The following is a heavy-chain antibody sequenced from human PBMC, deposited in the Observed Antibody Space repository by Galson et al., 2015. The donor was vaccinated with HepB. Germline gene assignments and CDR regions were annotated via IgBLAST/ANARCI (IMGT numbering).Heavy chain of an antibody. J-gene: IGHJ5*02. D-gene: IGHD2-15*01. Sequence: SVKVSCKASGYTFTCYYMHWVRQAPGQGLEWMGIINPSGGSTSYAQKFQGRVTMTRDTSTSTVYMELSSLRSEDTAVYYCARDGVAYCSGGSCYSEGGFDPWGQGTLVTVSS. V-gene: IGHV1-46*01. CDR1: GYTFTCYY. CDR2: INPSGGST. CDR3: ARDGVAYCSGGSCYSEGGFDP.